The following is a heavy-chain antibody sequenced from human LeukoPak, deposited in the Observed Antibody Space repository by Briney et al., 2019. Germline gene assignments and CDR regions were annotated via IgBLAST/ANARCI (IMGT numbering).Heavy chain of an antibody. D-gene: IGHD3-10*01. J-gene: IGHJ3*02. Sequence: NPSGGSTSYAQKFQGRVTMTRDTSTSTVYMELSSLRSEDTAVYYCARDGSMKGIMVRGIDIWGQGTMVTVSS. CDR2: NPSGGST. CDR3: ARDGSMKGIMVRGIDI. V-gene: IGHV1-46*01.